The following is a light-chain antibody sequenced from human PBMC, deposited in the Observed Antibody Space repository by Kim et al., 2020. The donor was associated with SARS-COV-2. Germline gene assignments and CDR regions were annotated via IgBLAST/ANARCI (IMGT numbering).Light chain of an antibody. J-gene: IGLJ7*01. CDR1: SSNIESNT. V-gene: IGLV1-44*01. Sequence: QSVLTQPPSASGTPGQRVSISCSGSSSNIESNTVNWYQQLPGTAPKLLIYSNNQRPSGVPDRFSGSKSGTSASLAISGLQSEDEADYYCAAWDDSLNGLYVFGGGTQLTVL. CDR2: SNN. CDR3: AAWDDSLNGLYV.